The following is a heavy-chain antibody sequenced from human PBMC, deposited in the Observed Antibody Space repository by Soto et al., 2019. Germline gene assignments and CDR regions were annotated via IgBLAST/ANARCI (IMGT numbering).Heavy chain of an antibody. V-gene: IGHV3-15*01. J-gene: IGHJ6*02. Sequence: EVQLVESGGGLVKPGGSLRLSCAASGFTFSNAWMSWVRQAPGKGLEWVGRIKSKTDGGTTDYAAPVKGRFTISRDDSKNTLYLQMNSLKTEDTAVYYCTTFPPMVTTSYYHGMDVWGQGTTVTVSS. CDR2: IKSKTDGGTT. CDR1: GFTFSNAW. D-gene: IGHD4-17*01. CDR3: TTFPPMVTTSYYHGMDV.